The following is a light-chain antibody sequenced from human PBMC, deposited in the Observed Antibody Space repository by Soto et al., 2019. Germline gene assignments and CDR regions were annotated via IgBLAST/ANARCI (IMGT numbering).Light chain of an antibody. CDR2: AAS. Sequence: AIPMTQSPSSLSASVGDRVTITCRASQGIRDDLGWYQQIPGKAPKLLIYAASSLQSGVPSRFSGSGSGTDFTLTISSLQPEDFATYYCLQDYNYPRTFGQGTKVEIK. CDR1: QGIRDD. J-gene: IGKJ1*01. CDR3: LQDYNYPRT. V-gene: IGKV1-6*01.